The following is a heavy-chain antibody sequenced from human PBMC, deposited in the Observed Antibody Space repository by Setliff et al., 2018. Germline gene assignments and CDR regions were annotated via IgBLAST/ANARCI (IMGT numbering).Heavy chain of an antibody. D-gene: IGHD2-15*01. Sequence: PGGSLRLSCAASGFTFSSYAITWVRQAPGKGLEWGSMISGSAQTTYYADSVKGRFTISIDNSKTTVYLDVNSLRAEDTAVYYCAKRGPYCSGGTCHYYFDYWGQGTLVTVSS. V-gene: IGHV3-23*01. CDR3: AKRGPYCSGGTCHYYFDY. CDR1: GFTFSSYA. CDR2: ISGSAQTT. J-gene: IGHJ4*02.